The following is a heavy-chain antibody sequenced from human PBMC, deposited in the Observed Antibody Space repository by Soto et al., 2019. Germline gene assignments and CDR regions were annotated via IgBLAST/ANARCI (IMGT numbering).Heavy chain of an antibody. D-gene: IGHD6-13*01. CDR2: ISGSGGST. V-gene: IGHV3-23*01. CDR1: GFTFSRYA. Sequence: GGSLRLSCAASGFTFSRYAMSWVRQAPGKGLEWVSAISGSGGSTYYADSVKGRFTISRDNSKNTLYLQMNSLRAEDTAIYYCAKADDSSSWYRGDSDFDYWGQGTLVSVSS. J-gene: IGHJ4*02. CDR3: AKADDSSSWYRGDSDFDY.